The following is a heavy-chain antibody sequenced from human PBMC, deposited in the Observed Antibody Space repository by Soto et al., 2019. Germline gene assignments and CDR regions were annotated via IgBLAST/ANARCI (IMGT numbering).Heavy chain of an antibody. CDR2: INPNSGGT. CDR3: ARDRGRDQYYGSGSYPDYYYYGMDV. CDR1: GYTFTGYY. Sequence: ASVKVSCKASGYTFTGYYMHWVRQAPGQGLEWMGWINPNSGGTNYAQKFQGWVTMTRDTSISTAYMELSWLRSDDTAVYYCARDRGRDQYYGSGSYPDYYYYGMDVWGQGTTVTVSS. J-gene: IGHJ6*02. D-gene: IGHD3-10*01. V-gene: IGHV1-2*04.